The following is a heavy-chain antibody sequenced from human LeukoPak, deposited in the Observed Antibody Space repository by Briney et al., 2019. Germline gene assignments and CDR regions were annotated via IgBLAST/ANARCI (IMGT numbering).Heavy chain of an antibody. CDR1: GYSFTSYW. Sequence: NAGESLKISCKGSGYSFTSYWIGWVRQMPGKGLEWMGIIYPGDSDTRYSPSFQGQVTISADKSISTAYLQWSSLKASDTAMYYCARLSLTTPAYYYYYYMDVWGKGTTVTVSS. CDR3: ARLSLTTPAYYYYYYMDV. CDR2: IYPGDSDT. D-gene: IGHD4/OR15-4a*01. V-gene: IGHV5-51*01. J-gene: IGHJ6*03.